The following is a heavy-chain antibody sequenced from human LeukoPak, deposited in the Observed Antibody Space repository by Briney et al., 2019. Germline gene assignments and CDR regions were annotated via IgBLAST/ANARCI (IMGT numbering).Heavy chain of an antibody. Sequence: GESLKISCKASGYSFTTYWIAWVRQMPGKGLEWMGIIYPGDSDTRYSPSFQGQVTISADKSTSTAYLQWVSLKASDTAIYFCARRGGGLDYWGQGTLVTVSS. V-gene: IGHV5-51*01. CDR1: GYSFTTYW. CDR2: IYPGDSDT. CDR3: ARRGGGLDY. D-gene: IGHD2-15*01. J-gene: IGHJ4*02.